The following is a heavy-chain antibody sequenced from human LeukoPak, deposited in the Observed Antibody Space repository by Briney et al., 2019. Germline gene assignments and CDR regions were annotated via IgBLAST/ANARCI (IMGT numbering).Heavy chain of an antibody. V-gene: IGHV3-23*01. J-gene: IGHJ4*02. CDR2: ISGSGGST. CDR1: GFTFSSYA. CDR3: AGGGPLYYFDD. D-gene: IGHD3-16*01. Sequence: PGGSLTLSCAASGFTFSSYAMRWVRQAPGKGLEWVSAISGSGGSTYYADSVKGRFTISRDNSKNTLYLQMNSLRAEDTALYYCAGGGPLYYFDDWGQGTLVTVSS.